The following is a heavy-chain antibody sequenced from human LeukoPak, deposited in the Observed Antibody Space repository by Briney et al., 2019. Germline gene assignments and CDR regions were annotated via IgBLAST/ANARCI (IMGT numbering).Heavy chain of an antibody. CDR3: ARDRYKWELSD. CDR2: IYTSGST. Sequence: SQTLSLTCTVSGGSISSGSYYWSWIRQPAGKGLEWIGRIYTSGSTNYNPSLKSRVTISVDTSKNQFSLKLSSVTAAYTAVYYCARDRYKWELSDWGQGTLVTVSS. D-gene: IGHD1-26*01. V-gene: IGHV4-61*02. CDR1: GGSISSGSYY. J-gene: IGHJ4*02.